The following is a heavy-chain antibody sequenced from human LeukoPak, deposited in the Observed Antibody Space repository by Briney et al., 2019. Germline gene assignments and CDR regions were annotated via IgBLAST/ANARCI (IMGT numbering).Heavy chain of an antibody. J-gene: IGHJ4*02. D-gene: IGHD1-7*01. CDR2: IYDSGST. V-gene: IGHV4-39*01. CDR3: ARQELGSYYGY. Sequence: SETLSLTCTVSGGSISSSSYYWGWIRQPPGKGLEWIGSIYDSGSTYYNPSLKSRVTISVDTSKNQFSLKLSSVTAADTAVYYCARQELGSYYGYWGQGTLVTVSS. CDR1: GGSISSSSYY.